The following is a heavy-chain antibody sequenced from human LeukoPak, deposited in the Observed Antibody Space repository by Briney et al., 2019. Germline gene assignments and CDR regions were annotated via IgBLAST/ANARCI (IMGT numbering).Heavy chain of an antibody. V-gene: IGHV4-59*01. CDR1: GGSIRSYY. CDR2: IYYSGST. D-gene: IGHD2-15*01. J-gene: IGHJ6*02. CDR3: ARGTVVFGMDV. Sequence: SETLSLTCTISGGSIRSYYWSWIRQPPGKGLDWIGYIYYSGSTNYNPSLKSRVTMSVDTSKNQFSLKLSSVTAADTAVYYCARGTVVFGMDVWGQGTTVTVSS.